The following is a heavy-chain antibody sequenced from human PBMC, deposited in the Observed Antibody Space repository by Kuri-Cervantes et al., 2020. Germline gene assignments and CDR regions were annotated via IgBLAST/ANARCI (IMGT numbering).Heavy chain of an antibody. J-gene: IGHJ3*02. Sequence: ASVKVSCKVSGYTLTELSMHWVRQAPGKGLEWMGGFDPEDGETIYAQKFQGRVTMTEDTSTDTAYMELSSLRSEDTAVYYCATASPFSVVVVAATFVAFDIWGQGTMVTVSS. V-gene: IGHV1-24*01. CDR1: GYTLTELS. CDR2: FDPEDGET. CDR3: ATASPFSVVVVAATFVAFDI. D-gene: IGHD2-15*01.